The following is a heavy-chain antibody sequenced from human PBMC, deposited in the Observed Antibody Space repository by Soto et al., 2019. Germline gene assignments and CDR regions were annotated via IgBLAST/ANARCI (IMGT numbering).Heavy chain of an antibody. Sequence: GGSLRLSCAASGFTFSSYSMNWVRQAPGKGLEWVSYISSSSSTIYYADSVKGRFTISRDNAKNSLYLQMNSLRDEDTAVYYCARRKFYYYDSSGYYDYFDYSGQGTLVTVS. CDR3: ARRKFYYYDSSGYYDYFDY. V-gene: IGHV3-48*02. D-gene: IGHD3-22*01. CDR2: ISSSSSTI. J-gene: IGHJ4*02. CDR1: GFTFSSYS.